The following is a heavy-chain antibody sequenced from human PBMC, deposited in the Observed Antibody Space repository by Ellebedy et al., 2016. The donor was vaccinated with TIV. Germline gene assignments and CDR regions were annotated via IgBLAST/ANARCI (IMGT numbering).Heavy chain of an antibody. Sequence: PGGSLRLSCAASGFSFSSYWMHWVRQVPGKGLVWVSRITRDGGSISYADSVRGRFAISRDNDRNTLYLQMNSLRVEDTAVYYCVRVGVRNTAGDLWGQGALVTVSS. V-gene: IGHV3-74*01. CDR2: ITRDGGSI. J-gene: IGHJ5*02. CDR1: GFSFSSYW. D-gene: IGHD5-18*01. CDR3: VRVGVRNTAGDL.